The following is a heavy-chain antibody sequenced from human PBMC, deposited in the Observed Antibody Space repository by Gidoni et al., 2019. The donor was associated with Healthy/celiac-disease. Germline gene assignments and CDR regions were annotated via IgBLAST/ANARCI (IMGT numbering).Heavy chain of an antibody. Sequence: EVQLVESGGGLVKPGGSLRLSCAASGFTFSSYSMNWVRQAPGKGLEWVSSISSSSSYIYYADSVKGRFTISRDNAKNSLYLQMNSLRAEDTAVYYCARPTYYDSSGYYPYYYYYGMDVWGQGTTVTVSS. J-gene: IGHJ6*02. D-gene: IGHD3-22*01. CDR1: GFTFSSYS. CDR3: ARPTYYDSSGYYPYYYYYGMDV. V-gene: IGHV3-21*01. CDR2: ISSSSSYI.